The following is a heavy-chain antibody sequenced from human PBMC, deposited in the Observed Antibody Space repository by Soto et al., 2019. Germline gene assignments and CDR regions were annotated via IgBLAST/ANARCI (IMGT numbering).Heavy chain of an antibody. CDR3: ATEGVSVPAGTVEY. V-gene: IGHV1-69*01. CDR1: GDTLGSFA. Sequence: QVQLVQSGAEVLNPGSSLKVSCKASGDTLGSFAFSWVRQAPGQGLEWLGGIIPILRSVSHAQRFQGRLTITADESSRTVVRELSRLTSEDTSDYYCATEGVSVPAGTVEYWGQGTLVTVSS. CDR2: IIPILRSV. J-gene: IGHJ4*02. D-gene: IGHD2-2*01.